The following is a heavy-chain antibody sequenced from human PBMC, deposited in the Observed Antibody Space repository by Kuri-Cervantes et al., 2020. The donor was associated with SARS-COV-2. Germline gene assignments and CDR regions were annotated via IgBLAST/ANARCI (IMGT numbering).Heavy chain of an antibody. J-gene: IGHJ6*02. CDR3: AKGFTIFGVVIFPLSYYYGMDV. CDR2: IWCDGSNK. Sequence: GGSLRLSCAASGFTFSSYGMHWVRQAPGKGLEWVAVIWCDGSNKYYADSVKGRFTISRDNSKNTLYLQMNSLRAEDTAVYYCAKGFTIFGVVIFPLSYYYGMDVWGQGTTVTVSS. CDR1: GFTFSSYG. D-gene: IGHD3-3*01. V-gene: IGHV3-33*06.